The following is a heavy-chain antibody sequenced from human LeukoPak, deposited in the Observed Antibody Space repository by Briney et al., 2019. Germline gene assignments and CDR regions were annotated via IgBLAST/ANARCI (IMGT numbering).Heavy chain of an antibody. CDR1: GGSITEYY. V-gene: IGHV4-59*01. J-gene: IGHJ4*02. D-gene: IGHD5-24*01. Sequence: SETLSLTCTVSGGSITEYYWSWIRQPPGKGLEWIGYIFYTGNTNHNPSLKSRVTISVDASKNQFSLQLSSVTAADTAVYYCARVFRRDGYFDYWGQGTLVTVSS. CDR2: IFYTGNT. CDR3: ARVFRRDGYFDY.